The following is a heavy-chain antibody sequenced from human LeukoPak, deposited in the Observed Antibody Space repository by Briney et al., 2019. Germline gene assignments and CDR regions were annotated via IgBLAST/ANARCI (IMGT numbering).Heavy chain of an antibody. CDR1: GYTFTSYG. CDR3: ARDRPALTIFGVVTFDP. J-gene: IGHJ5*02. CDR2: ISAYNGNT. V-gene: IGHV1-18*01. Sequence: GASVKVSCKASGYTFTSYGISWVRQAPGQGLEWMGWISAYNGNTNYAQKLQGRVTMTTDTSTSTAYMELRSLRSDDTAVYYCARDRPALTIFGVVTFDPWGQGTLVTVSS. D-gene: IGHD3-3*01.